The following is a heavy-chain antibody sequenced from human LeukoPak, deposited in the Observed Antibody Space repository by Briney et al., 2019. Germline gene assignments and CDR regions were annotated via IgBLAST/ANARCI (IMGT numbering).Heavy chain of an antibody. CDR1: GYTFTSYG. Sequence: ASVKVSCKASGYTFTSYGISWVRQAPGQGLEWMGWTSAYNGNTNYAQKLQGRVTMTTDTSTSTAYMELRSPRPDDTAVYYCARHHNYGDSPEGFDYWGQGTLVTVSS. V-gene: IGHV1-18*01. CDR2: TSAYNGNT. D-gene: IGHD4-17*01. CDR3: ARHHNYGDSPEGFDY. J-gene: IGHJ4*02.